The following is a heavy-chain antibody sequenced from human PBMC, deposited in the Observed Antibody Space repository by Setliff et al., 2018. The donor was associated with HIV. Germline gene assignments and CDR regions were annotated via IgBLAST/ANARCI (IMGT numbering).Heavy chain of an antibody. CDR3: ARHISDFWSNYQTPFEY. CDR1: GGSISSSSYY. J-gene: IGHJ4*02. D-gene: IGHD3-3*01. V-gene: IGHV4-39*01. Sequence: PSETLSLTCTVSGGSISSSSYYWGWIRQPPGKGLEWIGSIYYSGSTYHNPSLKSRVTISVDTSKNQFSLNLSSVTVADTAVYYCARHISDFWSNYQTPFEYWGQGTLVTVSS. CDR2: IYYSGST.